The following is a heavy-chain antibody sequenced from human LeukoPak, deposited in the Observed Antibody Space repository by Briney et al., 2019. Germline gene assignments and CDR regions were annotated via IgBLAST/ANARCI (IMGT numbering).Heavy chain of an antibody. Sequence: SETLSLTCTVSGGSISSSSYYWGWIRQPPGKGLEWIGSIYYSGSTYYNPSLKSRVTISVDTSKNQFSLKLSSVTAADTAVYYCARVPSIAAGGPLDPWGQGTLVTVSS. CDR3: ARVPSIAAGGPLDP. CDR2: IYYSGST. CDR1: GGSISSSSYY. D-gene: IGHD6-13*01. V-gene: IGHV4-39*01. J-gene: IGHJ5*02.